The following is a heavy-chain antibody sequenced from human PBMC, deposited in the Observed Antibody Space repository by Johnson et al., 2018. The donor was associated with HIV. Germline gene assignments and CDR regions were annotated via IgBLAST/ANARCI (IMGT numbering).Heavy chain of an antibody. CDR1: GFTFSTYV. D-gene: IGHD1-1*01. Sequence: QVQLVESGGALVQPSRYLRLSCAASGFTFSTYVMSWVRQAPGKGLEWVAFISHDGRNDYCADSVKGRFTISRDNSKNTLYLQMNSLRAEDTAVYYCARVPPFGTHPDGAFDIWGQGTMVTVSS. CDR2: ISHDGRND. J-gene: IGHJ3*02. CDR3: ARVPPFGTHPDGAFDI. V-gene: IGHV3-30*03.